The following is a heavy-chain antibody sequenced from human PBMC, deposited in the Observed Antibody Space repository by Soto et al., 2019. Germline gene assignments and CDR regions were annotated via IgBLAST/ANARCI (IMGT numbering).Heavy chain of an antibody. CDR2: IYSGSNI. D-gene: IGHD1-26*01. J-gene: IGHJ4*02. CDR1: GFTFSNNY. V-gene: IGHV3-66*01. CDR3: ARLSNSFRYIDY. Sequence: EVQLVESGGGLVQPGGSLRLSCAASGFTFSNNYMNWVRQAPGKGLEWVSVIYSGSNIYYTDSVKGRFTISGDNSKNTLYLQMNSRRAEDTAVYYWARLSNSFRYIDYWGQGTLVTVSS.